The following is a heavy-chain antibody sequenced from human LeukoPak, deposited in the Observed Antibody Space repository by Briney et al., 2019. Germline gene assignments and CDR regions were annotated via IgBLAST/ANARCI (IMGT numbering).Heavy chain of an antibody. V-gene: IGHV4-59*01. D-gene: IGHD3-22*01. Sequence: PSETLSLTCTVSGGSISSYYWSWIRQPPGKGLEWIGYIYYSGSTNYNPSLKSRVTISVDTSKNQFSLKLSSVTAADTAVYYCARSTYYYDSSGYLDASDIWGQGTMVTVSS. J-gene: IGHJ3*02. CDR1: GGSISSYY. CDR3: ARSTYYYDSSGYLDASDI. CDR2: IYYSGST.